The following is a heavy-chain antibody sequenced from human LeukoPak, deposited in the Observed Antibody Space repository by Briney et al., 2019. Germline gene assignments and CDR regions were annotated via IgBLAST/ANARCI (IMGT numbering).Heavy chain of an antibody. J-gene: IGHJ4*02. CDR2: ISQNGNDK. Sequence: GGSLRLSCAASGFTFNAHYMIWVRQAPGKGLEWVASISQNGNDKHYVDPVKRRYTISRDNPENSLSLQMNSLRAEDTAVYFCASSEGYFYGSGTPFDYWGQGTLVTVSS. CDR3: ASSEGYFYGSGTPFDY. D-gene: IGHD3-10*01. CDR1: GFTFNAHY. V-gene: IGHV3-7*01.